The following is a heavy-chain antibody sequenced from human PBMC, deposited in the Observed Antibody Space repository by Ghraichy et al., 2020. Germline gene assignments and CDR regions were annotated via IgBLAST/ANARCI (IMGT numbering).Heavy chain of an antibody. V-gene: IGHV4-61*01. J-gene: IGHJ6*02. CDR3: ARDRVAARPPYYYYGMDV. CDR2: IYYSGST. D-gene: IGHD6-6*01. Sequence: SETLSLTCTVSGGSVSSGSYYWSWIRQPPGKGLEWIGYIYYSGSTNYNPSLKSRVTISVDTSKNQFSLKLSSVTAADTAVYYCARDRVAARPPYYYYGMDVWGQGTTVTVSS. CDR1: GGSVSSGSYY.